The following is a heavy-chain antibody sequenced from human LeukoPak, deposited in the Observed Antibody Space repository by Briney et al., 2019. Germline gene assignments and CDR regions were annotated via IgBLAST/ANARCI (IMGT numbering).Heavy chain of an antibody. CDR2: LSGSGAGT. CDR1: GFTFSDYA. Sequence: GGSLRLSCAASGFTFSDYALGWVRQAPGRGLEWVATLSGSGAGTYYSDSVQGRFTISRDNSENTLFVQMNSLRAEDTAVYYCAKGGSDSSSLYYYHMDVWGKGTTVIVSS. V-gene: IGHV3-23*01. J-gene: IGHJ6*03. D-gene: IGHD6-6*01. CDR3: AKGGSDSSSLYYYHMDV.